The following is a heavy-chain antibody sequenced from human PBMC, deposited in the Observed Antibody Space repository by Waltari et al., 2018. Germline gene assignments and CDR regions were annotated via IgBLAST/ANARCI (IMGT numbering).Heavy chain of an antibody. Sequence: QVQLQESGPGLVKPSETLSLTCTVSGGSISSHYWSWIRQPPGKGLEWIGYIYYSVSTNYNPSLKSRVTISVDTSKNQFSLKLSSVTAADTAVYYCARAGVRGWFDPWGQGTLVTVSS. V-gene: IGHV4-59*11. J-gene: IGHJ5*02. CDR3: ARAGVRGWFDP. CDR1: GGSISSHY. D-gene: IGHD3-3*01. CDR2: IYYSVST.